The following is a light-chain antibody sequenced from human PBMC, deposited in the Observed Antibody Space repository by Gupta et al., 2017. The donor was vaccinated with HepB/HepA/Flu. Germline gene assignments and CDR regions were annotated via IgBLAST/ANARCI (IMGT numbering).Light chain of an antibody. Sequence: QSALTQPASVSGSPGQSITISCTGTSSDVGSNNLVSWFHHHPGKVPKLMIYEVSKRPSGVSNRFSASKSDNTASLTISGLQAEDEADYYCCSSAGTGSIYIFGGGTKLTVL. CDR3: CSSAGTGSIYI. J-gene: IGLJ2*01. CDR2: EVS. CDR1: SSDVGSNNL. V-gene: IGLV2-23*02.